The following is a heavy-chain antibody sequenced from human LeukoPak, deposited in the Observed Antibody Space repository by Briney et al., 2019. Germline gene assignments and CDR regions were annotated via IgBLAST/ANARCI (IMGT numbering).Heavy chain of an antibody. V-gene: IGHV1-8*03. J-gene: IGHJ4*02. CDR1: GYTFTSYD. CDR3: AREYYDILTGLYYFDY. Sequence: ASVKVSCKASGYTFTSYDINWVRQATGQGLEWMGWMNPNSGNTGYAQKFQDRVTITRNTSISTAYMELNSLRSEDTAVYYCAREYYDILTGLYYFDYWGQGTRVTVSS. CDR2: MNPNSGNT. D-gene: IGHD3-9*01.